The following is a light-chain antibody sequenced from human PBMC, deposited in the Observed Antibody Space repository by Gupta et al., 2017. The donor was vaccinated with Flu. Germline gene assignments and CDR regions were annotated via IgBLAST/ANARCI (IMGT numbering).Light chain of an antibody. J-gene: IGKJ1*01. CDR3: QQYGSSPTWT. V-gene: IGKV3-20*01. CDR1: QSVSSSY. Sequence: EIVLTQSPGTLSLSPGERATLSCRASQSVSSSYLAWYQQKPGQAPRLLIYGASSRATGIPDRFSGSGSGTDFTLTSSRRDPEEFAVYYCQQYGSSPTWTFGQGTKVEIK. CDR2: GAS.